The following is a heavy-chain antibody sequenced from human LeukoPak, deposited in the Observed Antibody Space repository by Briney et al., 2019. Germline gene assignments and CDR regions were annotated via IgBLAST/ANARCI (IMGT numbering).Heavy chain of an antibody. J-gene: IGHJ4*02. Sequence: GGSLRLSCAASGFTFSSYEMNWVRQAPGKGLEWVSYISSSGSTIYYADSVKGRFTISRDNAKNSLYLQMNSLRAEDTAVYYCARDWEYSYGAPFDYWGQGTLVTVSS. V-gene: IGHV3-48*03. CDR1: GFTFSSYE. CDR3: ARDWEYSYGAPFDY. D-gene: IGHD5-18*01. CDR2: ISSSGSTI.